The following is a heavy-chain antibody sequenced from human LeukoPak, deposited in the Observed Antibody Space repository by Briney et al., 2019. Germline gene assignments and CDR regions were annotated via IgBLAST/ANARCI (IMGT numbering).Heavy chain of an antibody. D-gene: IGHD6-13*01. J-gene: IGHJ4*02. Sequence: ASVKVSCKASGYTFTSYNMQWVRQAPGQGLEWMGIINPSGGSTSYAQKFQGRVTMTRDTSTSTVYMELSSLRSEDTAVYYCARAGFGAAGLNYWGQGTLVTVSS. CDR3: ARAGFGAAGLNY. CDR1: GYTFTSYN. CDR2: INPSGGST. V-gene: IGHV1-46*01.